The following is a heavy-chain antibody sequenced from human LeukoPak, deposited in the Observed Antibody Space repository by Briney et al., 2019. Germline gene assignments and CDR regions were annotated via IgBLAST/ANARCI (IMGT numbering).Heavy chain of an antibody. CDR3: ARDHWAYYYDSSGFGDALDI. Sequence: SETLSLTCTVSGGSISSYYWSWIRQPAGKGLEWIGRIYTSGSTNYNPSLKSRVTMSVDTSKNQFSLKLSSVTAADTAVYYCARDHWAYYYDSSGFGDALDIWGQGTMVTVSS. CDR1: GGSISSYY. CDR2: IYTSGST. D-gene: IGHD3-22*01. J-gene: IGHJ3*02. V-gene: IGHV4-4*07.